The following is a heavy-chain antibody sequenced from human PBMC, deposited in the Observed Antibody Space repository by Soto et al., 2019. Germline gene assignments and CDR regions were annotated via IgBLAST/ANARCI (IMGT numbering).Heavy chain of an antibody. CDR1: AYGFAGYW. CDR3: ARQIHDSDTGPNFQYYFDS. Sequence: VESVTISCEAYAYGFAGYWINWALQKPGKGLEWMGRIDPSDSQTYYSPSFRGHVTISVTKSITTVFLQWSSLRASDTAMYYCARQIHDSDTGPNFQYYFDSWGQGTTVTVSS. CDR2: IDPSDSQT. J-gene: IGHJ4*02. D-gene: IGHD5-18*01. V-gene: IGHV5-10-1*01.